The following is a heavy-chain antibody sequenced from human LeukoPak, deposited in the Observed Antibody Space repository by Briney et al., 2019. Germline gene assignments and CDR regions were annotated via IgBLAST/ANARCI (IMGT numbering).Heavy chain of an antibody. CDR1: GFTLSNYA. J-gene: IGHJ4*02. D-gene: IGHD2-2*01. Sequence: GGSLRLSCAASGFTLSNYAIHWVRQAPGKGLEWVALISYDGRNKYYADSVKGRFTVSRDKSKNTLFLQMNSLNAEDTAVNYCARPPKDIIIVPAAPLDYWGQGTLVTVSS. CDR3: ARPPKDIIIVPAAPLDY. CDR2: ISYDGRNK. V-gene: IGHV3-30*04.